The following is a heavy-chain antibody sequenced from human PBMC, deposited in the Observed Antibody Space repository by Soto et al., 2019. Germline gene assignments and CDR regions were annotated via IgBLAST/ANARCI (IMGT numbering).Heavy chain of an antibody. J-gene: IGHJ6*03. Sequence: ASVKVSCKASGYTFTSYDINWVRQATGQGLEWMGWMNPNSGNTGYAQKFQGRVTMTRNTSISTAYMELSSLRSEDTAVYYCARELRYFDWLLSSYYYYYYMDVWGKGTTVTVSS. CDR1: GYTFTSYD. CDR3: ARELRYFDWLLSSYYYYYYMDV. CDR2: MNPNSGNT. V-gene: IGHV1-8*01. D-gene: IGHD3-9*01.